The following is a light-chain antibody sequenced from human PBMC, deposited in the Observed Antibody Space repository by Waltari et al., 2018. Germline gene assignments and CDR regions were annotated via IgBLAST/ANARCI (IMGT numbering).Light chain of an antibody. CDR2: EVS. CDR1: SSDVGGYNY. CDR3: SSYTSSSTLV. J-gene: IGLJ3*02. V-gene: IGLV2-14*01. Sequence: QSALTQPASVSGSPGQSITISCTGTSSDVGGYNYASWYQQHPGKAPKLMIYEVSNRPSGVSNRVSSSKSGTTASLTISGLQAEDEADYYCSSYTSSSTLVFGGGTKLTVL.